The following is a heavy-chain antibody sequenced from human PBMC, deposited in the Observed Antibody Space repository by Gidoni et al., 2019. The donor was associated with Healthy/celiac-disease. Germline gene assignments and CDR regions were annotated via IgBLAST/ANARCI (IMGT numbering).Heavy chain of an antibody. CDR3: AKDGSWANYYDSSGYYDY. J-gene: IGHJ4*02. CDR2: ISNDGSNK. CDR1: GFTFSSYG. V-gene: IGHV3-30*18. Sequence: QVQLVESGGGVVQPGRSLRLSCAASGFTFSSYGMHWVRQAPGKGLEWVAVISNDGSNKYYADSVKGRFTISRDNSKNMLYLQMNSLRAEDTAVYYCAKDGSWANYYDSSGYYDYWGQGTLVTVSS. D-gene: IGHD3-22*01.